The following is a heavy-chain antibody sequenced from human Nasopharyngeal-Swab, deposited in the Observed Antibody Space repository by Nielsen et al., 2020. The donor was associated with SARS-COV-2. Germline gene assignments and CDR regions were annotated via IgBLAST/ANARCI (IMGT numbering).Heavy chain of an antibody. Sequence: VRQMPGKGLEWMGWINTNTGNPTYAQGFTGRFVSSLDTSVSTAYLQISSLKAEDAAVYYCARGHDTSDYWGQGTLVTVSS. CDR3: ARGHDTSDY. CDR2: INTNTGNP. J-gene: IGHJ4*02. V-gene: IGHV7-4-1*02. D-gene: IGHD3-9*01.